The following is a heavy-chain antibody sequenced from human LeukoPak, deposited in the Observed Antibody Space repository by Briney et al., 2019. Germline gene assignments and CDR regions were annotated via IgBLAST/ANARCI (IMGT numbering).Heavy chain of an antibody. D-gene: IGHD5-18*01. CDR2: ISSSGSTI. CDR1: GFTFSSYE. CDR3: ARDQDVDTAMVDAFDI. J-gene: IGHJ3*02. Sequence: PGGSLRLSCAASGFTFSSYEMNRVRQAPGKGLEWVSYISSSGSTIYYADSVKGRFTISRDNAKNSLYLQMNSLRAEDTAVYHCARDQDVDTAMVDAFDIWGQGRMVTVSS. V-gene: IGHV3-48*03.